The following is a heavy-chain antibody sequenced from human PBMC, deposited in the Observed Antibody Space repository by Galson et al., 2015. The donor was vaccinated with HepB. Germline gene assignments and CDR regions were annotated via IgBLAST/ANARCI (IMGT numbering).Heavy chain of an antibody. D-gene: IGHD2-8*01. CDR2: IGRDGSEK. J-gene: IGHJ4*02. CDR3: VKWNGGGYIEY. V-gene: IGHV3-7*01. Sequence: SLRLSCAASGFTFSDYWMGWVRQAPGKGLEWVANIGRDGSEKYFVDSVKGRFTTSRDNAKNSLYLQMSSLRAEDTAVYYCVKWNGGGYIEYWGQGTLVTVSS. CDR1: GFTFSDYW.